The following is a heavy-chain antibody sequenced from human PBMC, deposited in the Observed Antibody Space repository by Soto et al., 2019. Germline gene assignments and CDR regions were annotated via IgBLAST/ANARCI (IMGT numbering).Heavy chain of an antibody. CDR2: INQDGSEK. J-gene: IGHJ4*02. D-gene: IGHD5-12*01. CDR1: GFTFRNFW. CDR3: ERGPGGGNDGTFNY. V-gene: IGHV3-7*05. Sequence: EVQLVESGGGLVQPGGSLRLSCAASGFTFRNFWMKWVRRAPVKGLEWVANINQDGSEKNYVDSVRGRFTIARDNAKNSLYLQMRSLSAEDTAIYCCERGPGGGNDGTFNYWGQGILVTVSS.